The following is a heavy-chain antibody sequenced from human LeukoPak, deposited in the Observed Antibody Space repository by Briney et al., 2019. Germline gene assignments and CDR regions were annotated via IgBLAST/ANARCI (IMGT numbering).Heavy chain of an antibody. J-gene: IGHJ2*01. V-gene: IGHV1-18*04. CDR2: ISAYNGNT. CDR1: GYTFTGYY. Sequence: ASVKVSCKASGYTFTGYYIHWVRQAPGQGLEWMGWISAYNGNTNYAQKLQGRVTMTTDTSTSTAYMELRSLRSDDTAVYYCAREGYYYDSSGYYRSDWYFDIWGRGTLVTVSS. D-gene: IGHD3-22*01. CDR3: AREGYYYDSSGYYRSDWYFDI.